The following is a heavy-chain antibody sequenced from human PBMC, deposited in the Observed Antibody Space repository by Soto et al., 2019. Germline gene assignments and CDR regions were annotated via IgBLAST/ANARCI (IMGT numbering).Heavy chain of an antibody. Sequence: RSLTCDVSGASISNDNWWSWVRQPPGKGLEWIGEIYHSGSTNYNPSLKSRVTISVDKSKNQFSLKLSSVTAADTAVYYCAKDLGIAVSARRAFDIWGQGTMVTVSS. CDR2: IYHSGST. D-gene: IGHD6-19*01. CDR3: AKDLGIAVSARRAFDI. CDR1: GASISNDNW. J-gene: IGHJ3*02. V-gene: IGHV4-4*02.